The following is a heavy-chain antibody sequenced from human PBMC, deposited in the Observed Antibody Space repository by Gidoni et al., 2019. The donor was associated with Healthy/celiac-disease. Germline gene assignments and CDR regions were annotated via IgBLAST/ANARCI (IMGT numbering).Heavy chain of an antibody. J-gene: IGHJ6*02. V-gene: IGHV1-46*03. CDR2: INPSGGST. CDR3: ARGYCSGGSCYGYSGYYYGMDV. Sequence: QVQLVQSGAEVKKPGASVKVSCKASGYTFTSYYMHWVRQAPGQGLEWMGIINPSGGSTSYAQKFQGRVTMTRDTSTSTVYMELSSLRSEDTAVYYCARGYCSGGSCYGYSGYYYGMDVWGQGTTVTVSS. D-gene: IGHD2-15*01. CDR1: GYTFTSYY.